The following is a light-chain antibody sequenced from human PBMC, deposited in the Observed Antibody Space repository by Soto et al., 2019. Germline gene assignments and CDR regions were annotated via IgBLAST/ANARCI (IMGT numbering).Light chain of an antibody. V-gene: IGKV3-11*01. CDR2: DAS. CDR3: QQRSNWPPLT. J-gene: IGKJ4*01. Sequence: DTVLTQSPGTLSLSPGERATLSCRASQSVGTYLAWYQQKPGQAPRLLIYDASNRAAGIPARFSGSGSGTDFTLTSSSRVPEDFSVYYCQQRSNWPPLTFGGGTKVDIK. CDR1: QSVGTY.